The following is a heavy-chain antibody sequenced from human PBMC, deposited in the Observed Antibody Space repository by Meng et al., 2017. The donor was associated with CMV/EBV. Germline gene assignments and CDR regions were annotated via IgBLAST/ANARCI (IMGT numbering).Heavy chain of an antibody. D-gene: IGHD6-19*01. CDR1: GSTFTSSA. CDR3: ARQLARIAVADTDHDAFDI. Sequence: ASVKVSCKASGSTFTSSAVQWVRQAPGQGLEWMGIINPSGGSTSYAQKFQGRVTMTRDTSTSTVYMELSSLRSEDTAVYYCARQLARIAVADTDHDAFDIWGQGTMVTVSS. CDR2: INPSGGST. J-gene: IGHJ3*02. V-gene: IGHV1-46*01.